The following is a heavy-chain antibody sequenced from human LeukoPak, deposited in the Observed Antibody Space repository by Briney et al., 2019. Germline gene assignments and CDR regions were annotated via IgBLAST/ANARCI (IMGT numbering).Heavy chain of an antibody. Sequence: PSETLSLTCTVSGDSVTTYYWSWIRQPPGKGLEWLGYIYYSGSATYNPSLKSRVTISVDTSKNQFSLKLSSVTAADTAVYYCARHYGPWGQGTLVTVSS. CDR3: ARHYGP. D-gene: IGHD3-16*01. V-gene: IGHV4-59*02. CDR1: GDSVTTYY. J-gene: IGHJ5*02. CDR2: IYYSGSA.